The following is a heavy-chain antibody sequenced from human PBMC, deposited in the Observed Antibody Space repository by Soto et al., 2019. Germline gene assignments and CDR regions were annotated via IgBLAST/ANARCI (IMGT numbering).Heavy chain of an antibody. CDR3: ARERWYGGNSPHFDY. Sequence: QVQLVQSGAEVKKPGSSVKVSCKASGGTFSSYAINWVRQAPGQGLEWMGGIIPIFGTANYAQKFQGRVTITADESTSTAYMELSSLRSEDTAVYYCARERWYGGNSPHFDYWGQGTLVTVSS. J-gene: IGHJ4*02. CDR2: IIPIFGTA. V-gene: IGHV1-69*12. CDR1: GGTFSSYA. D-gene: IGHD2-21*02.